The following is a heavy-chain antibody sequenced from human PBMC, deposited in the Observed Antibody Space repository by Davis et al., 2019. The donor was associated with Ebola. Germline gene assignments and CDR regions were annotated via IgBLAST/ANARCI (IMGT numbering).Heavy chain of an antibody. Sequence: PSETLSLTCAVSGGSISSGGYSWSWIRQPPGKGLEWIGYIYHSGSTYYNPSLKSRVTVSVDTSKNQFSLKLSSVTAADTAVYYCARHRSGRGNLDYWGQGTLVTVSS. V-gene: IGHV4-30-2*03. D-gene: IGHD4-23*01. CDR1: GGSISSGGYS. CDR3: ARHRSGRGNLDY. CDR2: IYHSGST. J-gene: IGHJ4*02.